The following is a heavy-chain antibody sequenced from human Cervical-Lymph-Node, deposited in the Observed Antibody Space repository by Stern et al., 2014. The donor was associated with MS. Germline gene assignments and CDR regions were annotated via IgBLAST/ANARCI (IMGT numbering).Heavy chain of an antibody. V-gene: IGHV1-24*01. J-gene: IGHJ4*02. CDR3: ATDKGRNSGYYYDDY. CDR1: GHTLTELS. D-gene: IGHD1-26*01. Sequence: QVQLMQSGAEVKKPGASMRVSCKVSGHTLTELSMHWVRQAPGKGLEWMGSFDSEDGETIYAQKFQGRVTMTEDTSTDTAYMELSSLRSEDTAVYYCATDKGRNSGYYYDDYWGQGTLVTVSS. CDR2: FDSEDGET.